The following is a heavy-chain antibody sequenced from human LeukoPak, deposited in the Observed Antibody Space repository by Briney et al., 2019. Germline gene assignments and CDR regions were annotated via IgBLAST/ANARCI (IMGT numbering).Heavy chain of an antibody. V-gene: IGHV1-69*05. D-gene: IGHD1-20*01. J-gene: IGHJ3*02. CDR1: GGTFSSYA. CDR2: IIPIFGTA. Sequence: SVKVSCKASGGTFSSYAISWVRQAPGQGLEWMGGIIPIFGTANYAQKFQGRVTITTDESTSTAYMELSSLRSEDTAVYYCASPGPSITGTGAFDIWGQGTMVTVSS. CDR3: ASPGPSITGTGAFDI.